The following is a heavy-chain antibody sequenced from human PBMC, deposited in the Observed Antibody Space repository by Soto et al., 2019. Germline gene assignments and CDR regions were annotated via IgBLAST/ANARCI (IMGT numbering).Heavy chain of an antibody. V-gene: IGHV4-34*01. CDR3: ARPQSGYYYYGMDV. J-gene: IGHJ6*02. Sequence: PSETLSLTCAVYGGSFRGYYWSWIRQPPGKGLEWIGEINHSGSTNYNPSLKSRVTISVDTSKNQFSLKLSSVTAADTAVCYCARPQSGYYYYGMDVWGQGTTVTVSS. CDR2: INHSGST. CDR1: GGSFRGYY. D-gene: IGHD3-10*01.